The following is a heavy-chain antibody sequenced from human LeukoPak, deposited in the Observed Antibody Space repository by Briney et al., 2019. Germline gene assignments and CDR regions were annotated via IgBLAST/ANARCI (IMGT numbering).Heavy chain of an antibody. Sequence: SETLSLTCTVSGGSVSSGSSYWSSIRQPPGKGLGWMGYIYYSGSTNYIPSLKSRVTISVDTSKNQFSLKLSSVTAADTAVYYCARDRVAAAGSFDYWGQGTLVTVSS. V-gene: IGHV4-61*01. J-gene: IGHJ4*02. CDR3: ARDRVAAAGSFDY. D-gene: IGHD6-13*01. CDR2: IYYSGST. CDR1: GGSVSSGSSY.